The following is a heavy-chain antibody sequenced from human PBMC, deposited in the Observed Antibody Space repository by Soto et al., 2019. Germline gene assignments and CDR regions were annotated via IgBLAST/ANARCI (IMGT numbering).Heavy chain of an antibody. Sequence: SDTLSLTFTVSGCAISSSSYYWCWILQPPGKGLEWIGSIYYSGSTYYNPSLKSRVTISVDTSKNQFSLKLSSVTAADTAVYYCARHMDITMDLDYWGQGTLVTVSS. D-gene: IGHD3-10*01. CDR3: ARHMDITMDLDY. J-gene: IGHJ4*02. V-gene: IGHV4-39*01. CDR2: IYYSGST. CDR1: GCAISSSSYY.